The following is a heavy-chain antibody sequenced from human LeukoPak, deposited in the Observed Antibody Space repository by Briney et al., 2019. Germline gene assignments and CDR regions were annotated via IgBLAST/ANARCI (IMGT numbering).Heavy chain of an antibody. CDR2: IYSGTI. Sequence: GGSLRLSCTVSGFTVSSNSMSWVRQAPGKGLEWVSFIYSGTIHYSDSVKGRFTISRDNSKNTLYLQMNSLRAEDTAVYYCTTGTYYYDISGYSLPFDYWGQGTLVTVSS. D-gene: IGHD3-22*01. J-gene: IGHJ4*02. CDR1: GFTVSSNS. V-gene: IGHV3-53*01. CDR3: TTGTYYYDISGYSLPFDY.